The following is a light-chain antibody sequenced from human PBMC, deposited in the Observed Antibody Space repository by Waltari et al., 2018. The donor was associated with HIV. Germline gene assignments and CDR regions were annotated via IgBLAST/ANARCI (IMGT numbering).Light chain of an antibody. Sequence: QSALTQPPSASGSPGQSVTISCTGTSSDVGGYNYVSWYRHHPAKAPKLMLYEVSKRPSGVPDRFSCSKSCNTASLTVSGLQAEDEADYYCSSYAGSNNLVFGGGTKLTVL. CDR3: SSYAGSNNLV. J-gene: IGLJ2*01. CDR1: SSDVGGYNY. V-gene: IGLV2-8*01. CDR2: EVS.